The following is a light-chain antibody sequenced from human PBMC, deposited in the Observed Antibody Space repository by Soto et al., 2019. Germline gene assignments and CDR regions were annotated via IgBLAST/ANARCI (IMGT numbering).Light chain of an antibody. V-gene: IGLV6-57*03. CDR1: MGSIANNY. Sequence: NFMLTQPHPVSRPPGRTEPISSPPRMGSIANNYVQWYQQRPGSAPTTVIYENNQRPSGGPGRFSGSTDGSSNSASLTISGLQTEDEADYYCQSYDSDFVIFGGGTQLTVL. CDR2: ENN. CDR3: QSYDSDFVI. J-gene: IGLJ2*01.